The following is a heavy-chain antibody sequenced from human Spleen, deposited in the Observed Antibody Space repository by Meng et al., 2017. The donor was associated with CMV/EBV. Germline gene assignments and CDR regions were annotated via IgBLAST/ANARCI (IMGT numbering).Heavy chain of an antibody. Sequence: GESLKISCTVSGFTFSSYNMNWVRQAPGKGLEWVSCISPRSDYTYYADSMKGRFTISRDNAKNSVFLQMSSLRAEDTAVYYCAKDLRGYHYGPFGFWGQGTLVTVSS. CDR1: GFTFSSYN. CDR3: AKDLRGYHYGPFGF. CDR2: ISPRSDYT. D-gene: IGHD5-18*01. J-gene: IGHJ4*02. V-gene: IGHV3-21*06.